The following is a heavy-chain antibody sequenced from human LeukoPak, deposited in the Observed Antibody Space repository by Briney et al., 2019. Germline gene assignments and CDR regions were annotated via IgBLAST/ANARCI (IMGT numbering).Heavy chain of an antibody. CDR1: VGSFIGYY. D-gene: IGHD1-26*01. CDR3: ARGPGFGGSYRFDY. J-gene: IGHJ4*02. CDR2: INHSGST. Sequence: PSETLSLTRAVYVGSFIGYYWSWIRQPPGKGLEWIGEINHSGSTNYNPSLKSRVTISVDTCKNQFSLKLSSVTAADTAVYYCARGPGFGGSYRFDYWGQGTLVTVSS. V-gene: IGHV4-34*01.